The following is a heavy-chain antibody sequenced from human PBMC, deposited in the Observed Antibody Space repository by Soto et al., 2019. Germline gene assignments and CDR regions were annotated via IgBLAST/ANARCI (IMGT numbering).Heavy chain of an antibody. CDR3: ASPRDYCVSNTNCFIAFDI. CDR2: ISHSGTYI. V-gene: IGHV3-21*01. D-gene: IGHD2-2*01. CDR1: GFTFGDYI. J-gene: IGHJ3*02. Sequence: AQLVESGGSLVKPGDSLRLSCAASGFTFGDYIMNWVRQAPGRGLEWVASISHSGTYIFYADSVKGRFTISRDNAKDSLFLTMNSLRVEDTAIYYCASPRDYCVSNTNCFIAFDIWGQGTGVTVSS.